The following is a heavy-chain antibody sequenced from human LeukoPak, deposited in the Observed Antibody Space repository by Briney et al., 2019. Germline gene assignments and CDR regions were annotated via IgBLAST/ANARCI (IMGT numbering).Heavy chain of an antibody. CDR1: GFTFSSYA. V-gene: IGHV3-23*01. Sequence: AGGSLRLSCAASGFTFSSYAMSWVRQAPGKGLEWVSAISGSGGSTYYTDSVKGRFTISRDNSKNTLYLQMKSLRAEDTAVYYCAKKVYYDSSGYIDYWGQGTLVTVSS. CDR3: AKKVYYDSSGYIDY. D-gene: IGHD3-22*01. CDR2: ISGSGGST. J-gene: IGHJ4*02.